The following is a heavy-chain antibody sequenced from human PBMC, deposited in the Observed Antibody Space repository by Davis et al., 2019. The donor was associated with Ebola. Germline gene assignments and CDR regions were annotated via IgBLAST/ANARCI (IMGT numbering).Heavy chain of an antibody. CDR2: MYISGIT. Sequence: PSETLSLTCTVSGGSISSSNSYWSWIRQPAGKGLEWIGRMYISGITNYNPSLKSRVTMSVDTSKNHFSLKLTSVTAADTAVYYCARDLYSSSWSYYYYYAMDVWGQGTTVTVSS. CDR3: ARDLYSSSWSYYYYYAMDV. V-gene: IGHV4-4*07. CDR1: GGSISSSNSY. D-gene: IGHD6-13*01. J-gene: IGHJ6*02.